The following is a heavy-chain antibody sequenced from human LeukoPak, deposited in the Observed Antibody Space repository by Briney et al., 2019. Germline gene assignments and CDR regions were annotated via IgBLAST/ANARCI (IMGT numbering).Heavy chain of an antibody. D-gene: IGHD3-10*01. V-gene: IGHV3-23*01. CDR2: ISGTAENT. J-gene: IGHJ4*02. CDR3: ANQRGGF. CDR1: GFIFSSYP. Sequence: GGSLRLSCAASGFIFSSYPMSWVRQAPGKGLEWVSAISGTAENTYYADTVKGRFSISRDNSRNTVHLQMNSLRPEDTAVYYCANQRGGFWGQGTLVTVSS.